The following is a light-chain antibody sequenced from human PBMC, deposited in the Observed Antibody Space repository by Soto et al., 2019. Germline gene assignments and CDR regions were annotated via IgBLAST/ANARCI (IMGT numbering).Light chain of an antibody. CDR3: QAWDYSAALYV. CDR2: QDN. J-gene: IGLJ1*01. CDR1: KLGDKY. V-gene: IGLV3-1*01. Sequence: SYELTQPPSVSVSPGQTASITCSGHKLGDKYASWYQQRPGQSPVLVMYQDNKRPSGIPERFSGSNSGNTATLTISGTQAMDEADYYCQAWDYSAALYVFGTGTKLTVL.